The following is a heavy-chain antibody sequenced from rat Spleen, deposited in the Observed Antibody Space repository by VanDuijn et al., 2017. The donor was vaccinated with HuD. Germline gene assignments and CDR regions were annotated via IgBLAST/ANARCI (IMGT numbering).Heavy chain of an antibody. CDR1: GYSIASSYR. CDR3: AAGRYNWNWFAY. Sequence: EVQLQESGPGLVKPSQSLSLTCSVTGYSIASSYRWTWIRKFPGSRLAWMGYIDRAGNTNYNPSLKSRISITRDTSKNQFFLQVNSVTTEDTATYSCAAGRYNWNWFAYWGQGTLVTVSS. J-gene: IGHJ3*01. CDR2: IDRAGNT. V-gene: IGHV3-3*01. D-gene: IGHD1-5*01.